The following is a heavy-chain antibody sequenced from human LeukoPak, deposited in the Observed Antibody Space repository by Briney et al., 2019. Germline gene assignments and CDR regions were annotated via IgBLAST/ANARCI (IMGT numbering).Heavy chain of an antibody. CDR2: IYYSGST. J-gene: IGHJ4*02. Sequence: SETLSLTCTVSGGSISSGDYYWSWIRQPPGKGLEWIGHIYYSGSTYYNPSLKSRVTISVDTSKNQFSLKLSSVTAADTAVYYCARANYCSSTSCYTVFSYWGQGTLVTVSS. CDR3: ARANYCSSTSCYTVFSY. D-gene: IGHD2-2*02. CDR1: GGSISSGDYY. V-gene: IGHV4-30-4*08.